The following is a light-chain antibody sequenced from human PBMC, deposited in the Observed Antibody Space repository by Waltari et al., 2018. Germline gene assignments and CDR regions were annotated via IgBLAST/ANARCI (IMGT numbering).Light chain of an antibody. CDR2: DVI. CDR1: SSDVGAYNY. CDR3: WSYAGRNTYV. Sequence: QSALTQPRSVSGSPGQSVAISCTGTSSDVGAYNYVFWYQQHSGEAPKLIIYDVIKRPSGVPDRVSGSKSGNMASLTISGLQAEDEAEYYCWSYAGRNTYVFGAGTKVTVL. V-gene: IGLV2-11*01. J-gene: IGLJ1*01.